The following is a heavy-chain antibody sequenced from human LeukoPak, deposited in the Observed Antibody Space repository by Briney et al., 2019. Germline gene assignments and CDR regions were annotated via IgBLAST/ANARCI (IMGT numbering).Heavy chain of an antibody. Sequence: RPGESLKISRKGSGYNFNNYWIGWVRQMPGKGLEWMGIIYADDFDTRYSPSFQGQVTFSVDQSISTAYLQWSSLKASDTAMYYCARLQVGHCYDYWGQGTLVTVSS. CDR3: ARLQVGHCYDY. CDR1: GYNFNNYW. V-gene: IGHV5-51*01. CDR2: IYADDFDT. J-gene: IGHJ4*02.